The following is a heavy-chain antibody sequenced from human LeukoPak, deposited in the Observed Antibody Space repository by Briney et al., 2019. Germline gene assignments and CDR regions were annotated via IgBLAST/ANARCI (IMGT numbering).Heavy chain of an antibody. V-gene: IGHV1-8*01. Sequence: ASVKVSCKASGYTFTSYDTNWVRQATGQGLEWMGWMNPNSGNTGYAQKFQGRVTMTRNTSISTAYMELSSLRSEDTAVYYCARAPVTTVYYYYMDVWGKGTTVTVSS. D-gene: IGHD4-11*01. CDR2: MNPNSGNT. CDR1: GYTFTSYD. CDR3: ARAPVTTVYYYYMDV. J-gene: IGHJ6*03.